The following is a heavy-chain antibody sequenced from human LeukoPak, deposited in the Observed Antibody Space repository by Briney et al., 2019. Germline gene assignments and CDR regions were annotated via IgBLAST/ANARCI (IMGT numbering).Heavy chain of an antibody. CDR3: ARMISSASLVLDY. CDR2: ISSSSSTI. V-gene: IGHV3-48*01. D-gene: IGHD6-25*01. J-gene: IGHJ4*02. CDR1: GFTFSSYS. Sequence: GGSLRLSCAASGFTFSSYSMNWVRQAPGKGLEWVSYISSSSSTIYYADSVTGRFTISRDSAKNSLYLQMNSLRAEDTAVYYCARMISSASLVLDYWGQGTLVTVSS.